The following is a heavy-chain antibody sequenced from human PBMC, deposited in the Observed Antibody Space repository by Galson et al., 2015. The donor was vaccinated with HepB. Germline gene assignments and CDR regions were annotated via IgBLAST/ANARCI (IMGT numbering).Heavy chain of an antibody. CDR3: AKDGGGTTNS. J-gene: IGHJ4*02. CDR2: VSSSGGSA. D-gene: IGHD1-26*01. V-gene: IGHV3-23*01. Sequence: SLRLSCAASGFTFSNYAMRWVRQAQGKGLEWVSTVSSSGGSAVYADSVKGRFTISRDKSTNTLYLQMNSLRAEDTAIYYCAKDGGGTTNSWGQGTLVTVSS. CDR1: GFTFSNYA.